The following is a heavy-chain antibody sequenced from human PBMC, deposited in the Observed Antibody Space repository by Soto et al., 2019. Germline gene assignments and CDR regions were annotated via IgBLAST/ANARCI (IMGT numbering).Heavy chain of an antibody. D-gene: IGHD6-19*01. V-gene: IGHV3-33*01. CDR3: ASSPVAGTEDAFDI. J-gene: IGHJ3*02. CDR2: IWYDGSNK. Sequence: VRPGGSLRLSCAASGFTFSSYGMHWVRQAPGKGLEWVAVIWYDGSNKYYADSVKGRFTISRDNSKNTLYLQMNSLRAEDTAVYYCASSPVAGTEDAFDIWGQGTMVTVSS. CDR1: GFTFSSYG.